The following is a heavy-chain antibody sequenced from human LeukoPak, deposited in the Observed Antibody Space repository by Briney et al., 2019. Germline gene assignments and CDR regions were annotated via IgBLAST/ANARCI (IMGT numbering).Heavy chain of an antibody. CDR1: GYTFTSYY. V-gene: IGHV1-46*01. CDR3: AREGGVVVVAALSPLNYFDY. CDR2: INPSGGST. Sequence: GASVKVSCKASGYTFTSYYMHWVRQAPGQGLEWMGIINPSGGSTSYAQKFQGRVTMARDTSTSTVYMELSSLRSEDTAVYYCAREGGVVVVAALSPLNYFDYWGQGTLVTVSS. D-gene: IGHD2-15*01. J-gene: IGHJ4*02.